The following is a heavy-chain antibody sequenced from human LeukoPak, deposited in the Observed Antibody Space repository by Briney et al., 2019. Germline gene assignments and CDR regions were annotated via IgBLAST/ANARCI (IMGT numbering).Heavy chain of an antibody. Sequence: GSLRLSCAASGFIFSDYYMSWIRQAPGKGLEWISYISSSGDTIYYAESVKGRFTISRDNAKNSLYLQMNSLRAEDTAVYYCARDGEWLRPTDYWGQGTLDTVSS. J-gene: IGHJ4*02. CDR3: ARDGEWLRPTDY. D-gene: IGHD5-12*01. CDR2: ISSSGDTI. V-gene: IGHV3-11*04. CDR1: GFIFSDYY.